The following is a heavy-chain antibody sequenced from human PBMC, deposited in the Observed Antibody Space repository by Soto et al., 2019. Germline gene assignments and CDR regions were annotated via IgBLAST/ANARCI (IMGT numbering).Heavy chain of an antibody. V-gene: IGHV4-34*01. J-gene: IGHJ6*02. CDR3: ARPKRYYGMDV. CDR1: GGSFSGYY. CDR2: INHSGST. Sequence: SETLSLTCAVYGGSFSGYYWSWIRQPPGKGLEWIGEINHSGSTNYNPSLKSRATISVDTSKNQFSLKLSSVTAADTAVYYCARPKRYYGMDVWGQGTTVTVSS.